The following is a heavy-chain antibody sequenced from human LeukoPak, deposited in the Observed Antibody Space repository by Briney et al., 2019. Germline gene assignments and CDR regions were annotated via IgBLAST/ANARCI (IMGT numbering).Heavy chain of an antibody. CDR3: AKAASSSWPSYYYGMDV. D-gene: IGHD6-13*01. J-gene: IGHJ6*02. Sequence: GGSLRLSCAASGFIFSSYSMSWVRQAAGKGLEWVSVITGSGGNTYYADSVKGRFTISKDNFKNTVYLQMSSLRVDDTAVYYCAKAASSSWPSYYYGMDVWGQGTTVTVSS. CDR2: ITGSGGNT. CDR1: GFIFSSYS. V-gene: IGHV3-23*01.